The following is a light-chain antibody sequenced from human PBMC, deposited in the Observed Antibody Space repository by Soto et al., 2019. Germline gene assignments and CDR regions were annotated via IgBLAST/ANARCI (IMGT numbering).Light chain of an antibody. CDR2: DVS. CDR1: SSDIGAYNY. V-gene: IGLV2-14*03. Sequence: QSVLTQPASVSGSPGQSITISCTGASSDIGAYNYVSWYQHHPGKAPKLVIYDVSNRPSGVSDRFSGSKSANTASLTIYGLQTEDEADYYCSSHTSSNIVVFGGGTKLTVL. CDR3: SSHTSSNIVV. J-gene: IGLJ2*01.